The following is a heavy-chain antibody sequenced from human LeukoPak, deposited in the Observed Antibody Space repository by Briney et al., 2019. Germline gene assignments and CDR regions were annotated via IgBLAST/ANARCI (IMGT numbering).Heavy chain of an antibody. CDR1: GCTFSSYA. V-gene: IGHV1-69*04. CDR3: ARDREGGDCFS. J-gene: IGHJ4*02. D-gene: IGHD2-21*02. Sequence: GASVKVSCKASGCTFSSYAISWVRQAPGQGLEWMGRIIPILGIANYAQKFQGRVTITADKSTSTAYMELSSLRSEDTAVYYCARDREGGDCFSWGQGTLVTVSS. CDR2: IIPILGIA.